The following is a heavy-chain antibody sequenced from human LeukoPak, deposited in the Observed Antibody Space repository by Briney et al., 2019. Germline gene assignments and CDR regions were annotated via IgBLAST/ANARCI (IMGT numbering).Heavy chain of an antibody. CDR2: INPNSGGT. J-gene: IGHJ5*02. D-gene: IGHD6-13*01. Sequence: ASVKVSCKASGYTFTSYGISWVRQAPGQGLEWMGWINPNSGGTNYAQKFQGRVTMTRDTSISTAYMELSRLRSDDTAVYYCAREVGIAETNNWFDPWGQGTLVTVSS. CDR3: AREVGIAETNNWFDP. CDR1: GYTFTSYG. V-gene: IGHV1-2*02.